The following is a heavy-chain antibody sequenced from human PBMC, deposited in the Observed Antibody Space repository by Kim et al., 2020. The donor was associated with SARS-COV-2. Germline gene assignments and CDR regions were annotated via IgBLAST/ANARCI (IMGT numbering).Heavy chain of an antibody. Sequence: GGSLRLSCTASGFTFSSYEMNWVRQAPGKGLEWVSYITNGGGTIYYTDSVKGRFTISRDNAKNSLYLQMDTLRADDTAVYYCARRKGAFDIWGQGTMVTV. V-gene: IGHV3-48*03. J-gene: IGHJ3*02. CDR3: ARRKGAFDI. CDR2: ITNGGGTI. CDR1: GFTFSSYE.